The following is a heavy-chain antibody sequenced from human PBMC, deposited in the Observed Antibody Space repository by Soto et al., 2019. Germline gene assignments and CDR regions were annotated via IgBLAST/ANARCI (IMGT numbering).Heavy chain of an antibody. CDR3: ARLGNSLATFDI. Sequence: GGSLKISCKGSGYSFTTCWISWVRQMPGKGLEWMGKIDPSDSESNYSPSFEGHVTISADKSISTAYLQWSTLKASDTAMYYCARLGNSLATFDIWGQGTMVTVSS. CDR2: IDPSDSES. CDR1: GYSFTTCW. D-gene: IGHD2-15*01. J-gene: IGHJ3*02. V-gene: IGHV5-10-1*01.